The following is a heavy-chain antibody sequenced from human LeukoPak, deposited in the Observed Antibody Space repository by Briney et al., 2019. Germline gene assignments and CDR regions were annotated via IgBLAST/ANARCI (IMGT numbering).Heavy chain of an antibody. CDR1: GGSISSGEYY. J-gene: IGHJ4*02. Sequence: SETLSLTCTVSGGSISSGEYYWSWIRQPPGKGLEWIGYIYYSGSTYYNPSLKSRVTISVDTSKNQFSLKLSSVTAADTAVYYCARASAATMFNLDYWGQGTLVAVSS. CDR3: ARASAATMFNLDY. CDR2: IYYSGST. V-gene: IGHV4-30-4*01. D-gene: IGHD2-15*01.